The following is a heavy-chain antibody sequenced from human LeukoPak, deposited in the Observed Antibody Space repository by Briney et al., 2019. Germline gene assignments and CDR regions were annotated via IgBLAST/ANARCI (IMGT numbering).Heavy chain of an antibody. CDR3: ARAHVVVGSWYDY. CDR1: GFTFSSYA. CDR2: ISYDGSNK. D-gene: IGHD2-15*01. V-gene: IGHV3-30-3*01. Sequence: PGGSLRLSCAASGFTFSSYAMHWVRQAPGKGLEWVAVISYDGSNKYYADSVKGRFTISRDNSKNTLYLQMNSLRAEDTAVYYCARAHVVVGSWYDYWGQGTLVTVSS. J-gene: IGHJ4*02.